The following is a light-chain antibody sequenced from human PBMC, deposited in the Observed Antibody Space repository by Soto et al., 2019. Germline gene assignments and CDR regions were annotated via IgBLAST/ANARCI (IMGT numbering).Light chain of an antibody. J-gene: IGLJ3*02. V-gene: IGLV2-14*01. CDR1: SSDVGGYNY. Sequence: QSALTQPASVSGSPGQSITISCTGTSSDVGGYNYVSWYQQHPGKAPKLMIYEVINRPSGVSNRFSCSKSGNTASLTISGLQAEDEADYYCSSYTSSSTLVFGGGTKLTVL. CDR2: EVI. CDR3: SSYTSSSTLV.